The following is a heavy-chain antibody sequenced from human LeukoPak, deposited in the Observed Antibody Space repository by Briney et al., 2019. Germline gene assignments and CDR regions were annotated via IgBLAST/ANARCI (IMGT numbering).Heavy chain of an antibody. V-gene: IGHV7-4-1*02. J-gene: IGHJ1*01. CDR3: ARDYTVTLGTTTYFQY. D-gene: IGHD1-7*01. Sequence: GASVKVSCKASGYTFTTYGINWVRQAPGQGLEWMGWINTNTGNPTYAQGFTGRFVFSLDTSVSTAYLQISSLKAEDTAVYYCARDYTVTLGTTTYFQYWGQGTLVTVSS. CDR2: INTNTGNP. CDR1: GYTFTTYG.